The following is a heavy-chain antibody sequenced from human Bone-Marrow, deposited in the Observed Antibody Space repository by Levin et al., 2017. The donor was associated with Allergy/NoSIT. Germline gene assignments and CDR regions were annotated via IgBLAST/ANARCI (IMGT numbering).Heavy chain of an antibody. J-gene: IGHJ6*03. V-gene: IGHV3-30*18. Sequence: GESLKISCAASGFTFSNFGMHWVRHSPDKGLEWLAVISYGSNDKYYADSVKGRFTISRDNSKNTLDLQMGSVRTADTAVYYCANVPNGSGYACYDFYYYYMDVWGKGTTVTV. CDR1: GFTFSNFG. D-gene: IGHD3-22*01. CDR2: ISYGSNDK. CDR3: ANVPNGSGYACYDFYYYYMDV.